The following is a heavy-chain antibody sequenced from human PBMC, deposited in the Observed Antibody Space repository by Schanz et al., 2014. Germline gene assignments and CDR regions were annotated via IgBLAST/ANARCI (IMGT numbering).Heavy chain of an antibody. CDR1: GFTFSDYY. CDR2: ISSSSSYI. V-gene: IGHV3-11*06. J-gene: IGHJ6*03. Sequence: QVQLVESGGGVVQPGRSLRLSCAASGFTFSDYYMSWIRQAPGKGLEWVSYISSSSSYISYADSVKGRFTISRDNAKNSLYLQMNSLRAEDTAVYYCARPSDSSWYMDVWGKGTTVTVSS. CDR3: ARPSDSSWYMDV. D-gene: IGHD2-21*02.